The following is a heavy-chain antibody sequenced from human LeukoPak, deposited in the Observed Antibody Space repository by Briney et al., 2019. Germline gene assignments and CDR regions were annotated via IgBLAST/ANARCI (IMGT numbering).Heavy chain of an antibody. CDR1: GFTFSSYW. CDR3: ARKAPGYSSGWYLDY. V-gene: IGHV3-7*01. J-gene: IGHJ4*02. D-gene: IGHD6-19*01. CDR2: IKQDGSEK. Sequence: GGSLRLSCAASGFTFSSYWMSWVRQAPGKGLEWVANIKQDGSEKYYVDSVKGRFTISRDNAKNSLYLQMNSVRAEDTAVYYCARKAPGYSSGWYLDYWGQGTLVTVSS.